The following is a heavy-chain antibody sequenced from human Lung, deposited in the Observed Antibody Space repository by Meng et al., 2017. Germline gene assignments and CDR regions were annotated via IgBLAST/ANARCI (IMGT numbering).Heavy chain of an antibody. D-gene: IGHD7-27*01. Sequence: VWFGGGWVQPGGSLRHYCAASGFIFRRYAMGWVRQAPGKGLEWVSAISGSGSSPYYADSVKGRFTISRDNSKNTLYLQMNSLRAEDTAVYYCAKKGWLYWGSGDDYWGQGTLVTVSS. CDR1: GFIFRRYA. J-gene: IGHJ4*02. CDR3: AKKGWLYWGSGDDY. CDR2: ISGSGSSP. V-gene: IGHV3-23*04.